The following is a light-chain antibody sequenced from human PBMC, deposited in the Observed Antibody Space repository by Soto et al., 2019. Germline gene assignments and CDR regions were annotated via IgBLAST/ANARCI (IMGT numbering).Light chain of an antibody. CDR2: AVS. CDR3: SSYTSNSNYV. CDR1: SSDVGRYNY. J-gene: IGLJ1*01. Sequence: QSALTQPASVSGSPGQSITISCTGTSSDVGRYNYVSWYQQHPGKAPQLMIYAVSNRPSGVSNRFSASKSGNTASLFISGLQAEDEADYYCSSYTSNSNYVFGTGTKVTVL. V-gene: IGLV2-14*01.